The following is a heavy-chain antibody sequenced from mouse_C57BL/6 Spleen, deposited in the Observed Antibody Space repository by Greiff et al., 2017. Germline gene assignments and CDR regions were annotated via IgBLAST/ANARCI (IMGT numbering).Heavy chain of an antibody. D-gene: IGHD2-3*01. V-gene: IGHV1-26*01. CDR2: INPNNGGT. CDR3: ARGEYDGPAY. CDR1: GYTFTDYY. J-gene: IGHJ3*01. Sequence: EVQLQQSGPELVKPGASVKISCKASGYTFTDYYMNWVKQSHGKSLEWIGDINPNNGGTSYNQKFKGKATLTVDKSSSTAYMELRSLTSEDSAVYYCARGEYDGPAYWGQGTLVTVS.